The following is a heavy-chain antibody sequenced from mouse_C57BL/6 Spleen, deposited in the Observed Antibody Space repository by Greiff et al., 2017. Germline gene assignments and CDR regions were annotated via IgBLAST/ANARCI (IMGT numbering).Heavy chain of an antibody. CDR3: ARDGSSSRYFDV. J-gene: IGHJ1*03. CDR2: IDPSDSYT. D-gene: IGHD1-1*01. Sequence: QVQLQQPGAELVMPGASVKLSCKASGYTFTSYWMHWVKQRPGQGLEWIGEIDPSDSYTNYNQKFKGKSTLTVDKSSSTAYMQLSSLTSEYSTVYYCARDGSSSRYFDVWGTGTTVTVAS. V-gene: IGHV1-69*01. CDR1: GYTFTSYW.